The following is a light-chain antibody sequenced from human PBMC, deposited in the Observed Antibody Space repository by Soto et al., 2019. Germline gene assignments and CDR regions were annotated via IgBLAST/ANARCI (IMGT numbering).Light chain of an antibody. CDR3: HQYGTSPWT. V-gene: IGKV3-20*01. Sequence: EIVMTNSPATLSVSRWEIATLSCRASQSVSSSYLAWYQQKPGQAPRLLIYGARTRATGVPDRFSASGSGTDFSLTISRLEPEDFAVDYCHQYGTSPWTFGQGTKVDIK. J-gene: IGKJ1*01. CDR1: QSVSSSY. CDR2: GAR.